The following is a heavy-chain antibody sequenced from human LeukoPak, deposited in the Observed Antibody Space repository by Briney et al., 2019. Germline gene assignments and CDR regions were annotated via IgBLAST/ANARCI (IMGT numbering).Heavy chain of an antibody. J-gene: IGHJ2*01. CDR3: VRVASGYDSWYFDL. V-gene: IGHV3-21*01. CDR1: GFTFSSYS. Sequence: PGGSLRLSCAASGFTFSSYSMSWVRQAPGKGLEWVSSISNSNSFIYYADSVKGRFTISRDNAKHSLYLQMNSLRAEDTAVYYCVRVASGYDSWYFDLWGRGTLVTVSS. CDR2: ISNSNSFI. D-gene: IGHD5-12*01.